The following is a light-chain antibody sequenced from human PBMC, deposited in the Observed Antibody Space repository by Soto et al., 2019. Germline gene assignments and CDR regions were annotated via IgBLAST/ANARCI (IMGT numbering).Light chain of an antibody. CDR3: QQSYSTPWT. CDR2: AAP. V-gene: IGKV1-39*01. J-gene: IGKJ1*01. Sequence: DIQMTQSPSFLSASAGDRVTITCRASQSISSYLNWYQQKPGKAPKLLIYAAPSLQSGVPSRFSGSGSGTDFTLSISSLQPEDFATYYCQQSYSTPWTFGQGTKVDI. CDR1: QSISSY.